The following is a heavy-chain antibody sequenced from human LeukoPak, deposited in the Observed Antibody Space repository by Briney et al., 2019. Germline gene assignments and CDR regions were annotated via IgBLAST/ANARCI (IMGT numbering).Heavy chain of an antibody. J-gene: IGHJ4*02. CDR3: ARGSSYSSGWYPSPDY. CDR1: GFTFSSYW. D-gene: IGHD6-19*01. CDR2: IKQDGSEK. Sequence: GGSLRLSCAASGFTFSSYWMSWVRRAPGKGGEGVANIKQDGSEKYYVDSVKGRFTISRDNAKNSLYLQMNSLRAEATAVYYCARGSSYSSGWYPSPDYWGQGTLVTVSS. V-gene: IGHV3-7*01.